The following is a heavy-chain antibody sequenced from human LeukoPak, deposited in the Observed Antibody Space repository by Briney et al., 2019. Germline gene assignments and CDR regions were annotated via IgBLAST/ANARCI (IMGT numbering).Heavy chain of an antibody. V-gene: IGHV4-59*01. D-gene: IGHD2-15*01. J-gene: IGHJ4*02. CDR1: GGSISSYY. Sequence: PSETLSLTCTVSGGSISSYYWNWIRQPPGKGLEWIGYIYYSGSTNYNPSLKSRVTISVDTSKNQFSLKLSSATAADTAVYYCARSNCSGGRCSFDYWGQGTLVTGSS. CDR2: IYYSGST. CDR3: ARSNCSGGRCSFDY.